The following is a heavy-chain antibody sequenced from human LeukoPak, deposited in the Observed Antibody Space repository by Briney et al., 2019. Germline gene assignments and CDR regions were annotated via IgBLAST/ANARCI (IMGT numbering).Heavy chain of an antibody. V-gene: IGHV3-30*18. Sequence: GRSLRLSCAASGFTFSSYDMHWVRQAPGKGLEWVAVISYDGSNKYYADSVKGRFTISRDNSKNTLYLQMNSLRAEDTAVYYCAKDGMVRGSPIDYWGQGTLVTVSS. J-gene: IGHJ4*02. CDR2: ISYDGSNK. D-gene: IGHD3-10*01. CDR3: AKDGMVRGSPIDY. CDR1: GFTFSSYD.